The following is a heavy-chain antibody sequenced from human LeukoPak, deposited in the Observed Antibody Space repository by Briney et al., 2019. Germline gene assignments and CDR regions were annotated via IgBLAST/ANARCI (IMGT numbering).Heavy chain of an antibody. D-gene: IGHD3-10*01. CDR3: AREGAGGSWAAY. Sequence: PGGSLRLSRAASGFTFSTYNMNWVRQAPGKGLEWLSYISNGNTIYYADSVRGRFTISRDNGKNSLYLQMNSLRAEDTAVYYCAREGAGGSWAAYWGQGILVTVSS. J-gene: IGHJ4*02. CDR1: GFTFSTYN. V-gene: IGHV3-69-1*01. CDR2: ISNGNTI.